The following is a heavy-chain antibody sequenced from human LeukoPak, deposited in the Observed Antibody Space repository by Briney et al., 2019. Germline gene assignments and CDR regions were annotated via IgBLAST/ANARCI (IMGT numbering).Heavy chain of an antibody. CDR2: INHSRNT. Sequence: PSETLSLTCSFNGGSFRGNKGSGIPHPRGRGGGGWGKINHSRNTNYNPSLKSRVTISGDTSKNQFSLKLSSVTAADTAVYYCETSSSATIDYFYDYIDVWGKGTTVTVSS. J-gene: IGHJ6*03. V-gene: IGHV4-34*01. CDR3: ETSSSATIDYFYDYIDV. CDR1: GGSFRGNK. D-gene: IGHD2-15*01.